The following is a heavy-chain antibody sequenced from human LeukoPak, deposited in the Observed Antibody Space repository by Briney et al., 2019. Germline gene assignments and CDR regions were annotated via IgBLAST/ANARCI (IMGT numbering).Heavy chain of an antibody. CDR2: IYSGGNT. CDR1: GLTVSTNY. D-gene: IGHD1-26*01. Sequence: GGSLRLSCSASGLTVSTNYLTWVRQAPGRGLEWVSVIYSGGNTYYAGSVKGRFTISRDNSKNTLYLQMNSLRADDTAVYYCTRGRVGGFDAWGQGTLVTVSS. CDR3: TRGRVGGFDA. V-gene: IGHV3-53*01. J-gene: IGHJ5*02.